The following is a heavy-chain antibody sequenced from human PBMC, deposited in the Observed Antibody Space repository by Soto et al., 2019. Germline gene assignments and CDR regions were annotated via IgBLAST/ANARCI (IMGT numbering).Heavy chain of an antibody. CDR3: TSFGVVIYY. J-gene: IGHJ4*02. V-gene: IGHV3-73*01. CDR1: GFTFSGSA. Sequence: GGSLRLSCAASGFTFSGSAMHWVRQASGKGLEWVGRIRSKANSYATAYAASVKGRFTISRDDSKNTAYLQMNSLKTEDTAVYYCTSFGVVIYYWGQGTLVTVSS. D-gene: IGHD3-3*01. CDR2: IRSKANSYAT.